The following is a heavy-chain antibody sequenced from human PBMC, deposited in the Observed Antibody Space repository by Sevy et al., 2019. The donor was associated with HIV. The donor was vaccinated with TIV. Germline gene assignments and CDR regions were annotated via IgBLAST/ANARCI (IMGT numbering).Heavy chain of an antibody. D-gene: IGHD3-22*01. J-gene: IGHJ5*02. Sequence: GGCLRLSCAASGFTFSAYAMHWVRQAPGKGLEWMAIISYDGSNKYYADSVKGRLTISRDNSKNMLYLQINSLRAEDTTVYHFARDRLRGVYYDNTMDPWGQGTLVTVSS. CDR1: GFTFSAYA. CDR2: ISYDGSNK. V-gene: IGHV3-30*04. CDR3: ARDRLRGVYYDNTMDP.